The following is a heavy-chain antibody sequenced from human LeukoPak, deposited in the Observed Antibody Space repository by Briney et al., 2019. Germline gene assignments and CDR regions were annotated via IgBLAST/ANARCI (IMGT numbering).Heavy chain of an antibody. J-gene: IGHJ1*01. Sequence: GGSLRLSCAASGFTFSSYSMNWVRQAPGRGLEWVSSISTSSSYIYYAHSVKGRFTISRDNAKNSLYLQMNSLRAEDTAVYYCARDDYYDSSGYYSLWGQGTLVTVSS. V-gene: IGHV3-21*01. CDR1: GFTFSSYS. D-gene: IGHD3-22*01. CDR2: ISTSSSYI. CDR3: ARDDYYDSSGYYSL.